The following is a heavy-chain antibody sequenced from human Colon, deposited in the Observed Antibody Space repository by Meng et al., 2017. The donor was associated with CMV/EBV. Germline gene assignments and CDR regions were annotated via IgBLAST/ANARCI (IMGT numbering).Heavy chain of an antibody. V-gene: IGHV4-39*01. J-gene: IGHJ5*02. CDR2: IYYSGSA. D-gene: IGHD3-3*01. Sequence: ETLSLTCTVSGGSISSSSFYWGWVRQPPGKGLEWIGSIYYSGSAYYNPSLKSRVTISVDTSKNQFSLKLSSVTAADTAVYYCARSQFFGVVIGRINWFDPWGQGTLVTVSS. CDR3: ARSQFFGVVIGRINWFDP. CDR1: GGSISSSSFY.